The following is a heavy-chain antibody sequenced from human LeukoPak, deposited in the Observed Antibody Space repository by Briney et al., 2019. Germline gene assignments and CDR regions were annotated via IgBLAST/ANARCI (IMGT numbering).Heavy chain of an antibody. CDR1: GYSISSGYY. CDR3: ARASGSYGSGSYYYYGMDV. J-gene: IGHJ6*04. CDR2: IFHSGST. V-gene: IGHV4-38-2*01. Sequence: SETLSLTCAVSGYSISSGYYWGWIRQPPGKGLEWIGSIFHSGSTYYNPSLKSRVNMSVDTSKNQISLKLSSVTAADTAVYYCARASGSYGSGSYYYYGMDVWAKGPRSPSPQ. D-gene: IGHD3-10*01.